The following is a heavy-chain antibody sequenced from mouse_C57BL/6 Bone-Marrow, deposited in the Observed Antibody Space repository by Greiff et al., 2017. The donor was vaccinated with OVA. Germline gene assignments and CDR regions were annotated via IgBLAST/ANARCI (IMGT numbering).Heavy chain of an antibody. J-gene: IGHJ4*01. CDR3: AGQLRLRAMDY. CDR1: GYTFTSYW. Sequence: QVQLQQSGAELVKPGASVKLSCKASGYTFTSYWMHWVKQRPGQGLEWIGMIHPNSGSTNYNEKFKSKATLTVDKSSSTAYMQLSSLTSEDSAVYYCAGQLRLRAMDYWGQGTSVTVSS. V-gene: IGHV1-64*01. D-gene: IGHD3-2*02. CDR2: IHPNSGST.